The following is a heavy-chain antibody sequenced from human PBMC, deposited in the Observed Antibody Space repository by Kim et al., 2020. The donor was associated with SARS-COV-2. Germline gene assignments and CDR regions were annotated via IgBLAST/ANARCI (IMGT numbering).Heavy chain of an antibody. CDR2: IDWDDDK. Sequence: SGPTLVNPTQTLTLTCTFSGFSLSTSGMCVSWIRQPPGKALEWLALIDWDDDKYYSTSLKTRLTISKDTSKNQVVLTMTNMDPVDTATYYCARGHEYYYDSSGYYGAGFDYWGQGTLVTVSS. D-gene: IGHD3-22*01. V-gene: IGHV2-70*01. J-gene: IGHJ4*02. CDR1: GFSLSTSGMC. CDR3: ARGHEYYYDSSGYYGAGFDY.